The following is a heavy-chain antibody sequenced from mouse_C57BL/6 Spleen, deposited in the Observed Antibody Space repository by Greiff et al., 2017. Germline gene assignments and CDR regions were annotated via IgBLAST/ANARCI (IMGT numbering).Heavy chain of an antibody. V-gene: IGHV1-82*01. J-gene: IGHJ1*03. CDR2: IYPGDGDT. CDR1: GYAFSSSW. CDR3: ASCSSYKSWYFDV. Sequence: VQLQQSGPELVKPGASVKISCKASGYAFSSSWMNWVKQRPGKGLEWIGRIYPGDGDTNYNGKFKGKATLTADKSSSTASMQLSSLTSEDSAVYFGASCSSYKSWYFDVWGTGTTVTVSS. D-gene: IGHD1-1*01.